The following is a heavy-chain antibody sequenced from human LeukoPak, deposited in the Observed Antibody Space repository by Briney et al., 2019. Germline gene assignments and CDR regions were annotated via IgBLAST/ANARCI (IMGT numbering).Heavy chain of an antibody. V-gene: IGHV3-30-3*02. CDR3: ASSAAAGTSNWYFDL. D-gene: IGHD6-13*01. Sequence: GGSLRLSCAASGFTFRVYAMHWVRQAPGKGLEWVAVISYDGSNKYYADPVKGRFTISRDNSKNTLYLQMNSLRTEDTAVYYCASSAAAGTSNWYFDLWGRGTLVTVSS. CDR1: GFTFRVYA. CDR2: ISYDGSNK. J-gene: IGHJ2*01.